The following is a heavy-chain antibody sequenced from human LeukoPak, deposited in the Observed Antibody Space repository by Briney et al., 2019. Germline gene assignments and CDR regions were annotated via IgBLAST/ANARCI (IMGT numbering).Heavy chain of an antibody. D-gene: IGHD4-23*01. CDR1: GYSFTSYW. Sequence: GESLQISCKGSGYSFTSYWIGWVRQLPGKGLEWMGIIYPGDSDTRYSPSFQGQVTISAEKTISTAYLQWSSLKASDTAMYYCATHYGGNSGWFDPWGQGTLVTVSS. CDR3: ATHYGGNSGWFDP. J-gene: IGHJ5*02. CDR2: IYPGDSDT. V-gene: IGHV5-51*01.